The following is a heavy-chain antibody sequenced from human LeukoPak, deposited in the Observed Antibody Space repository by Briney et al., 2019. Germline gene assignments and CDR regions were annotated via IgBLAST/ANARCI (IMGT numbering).Heavy chain of an antibody. CDR1: G. Sequence: GXXWXRQXPGXXXXWVSGITGSGGXTYYADSVKXRFTISRDXXKKXXYLQMNSLRAEDTAIYYCXXXXXLLSFLKWGQGTLVTVSS. D-gene: IGHD3-10*01. CDR2: ITGSGGXT. CDR3: XXXXXLLSFLK. J-gene: IGHJ4*02. V-gene: IGHV3-23*01.